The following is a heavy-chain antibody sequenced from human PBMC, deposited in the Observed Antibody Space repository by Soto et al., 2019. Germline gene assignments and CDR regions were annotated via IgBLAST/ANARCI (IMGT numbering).Heavy chain of an antibody. J-gene: IGHJ6*02. CDR1: GYSVSSSDYY. D-gene: IGHD2-15*01. Sequence: SETLSLTCSVSGYSVSSSDYYWAWIRQPPGKGLEWIGSMLYSGHTYYNPSLKSRFTLSVDTSKNQFSVRLNSVTASDTAVYSCAPLSVSLSGPYGIHVWGQGTTVTVSS. V-gene: IGHV4-39*01. CDR3: APLSVSLSGPYGIHV. CDR2: MLYSGHT.